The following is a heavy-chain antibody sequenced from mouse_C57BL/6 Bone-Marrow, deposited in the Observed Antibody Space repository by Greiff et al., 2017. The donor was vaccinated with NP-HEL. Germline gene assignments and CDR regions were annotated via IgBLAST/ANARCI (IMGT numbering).Heavy chain of an antibody. Sequence: DVKLVESGGDLVKPGGSLKLSCAASGFTFSSYGMSWVRQTPDKRLEWVATISSGGSYTYYPDSVKGRFTISRDNAKNTLYLQMSSLKSEDTAMYYCASHYYGSSPAMDYWGQGTSVTVSS. V-gene: IGHV5-6*02. CDR2: ISSGGSYT. D-gene: IGHD1-1*01. CDR1: GFTFSSYG. J-gene: IGHJ4*01. CDR3: ASHYYGSSPAMDY.